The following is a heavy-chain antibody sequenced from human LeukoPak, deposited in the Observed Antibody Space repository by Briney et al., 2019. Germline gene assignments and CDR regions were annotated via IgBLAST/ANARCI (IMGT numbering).Heavy chain of an antibody. D-gene: IGHD3-3*01. CDR1: GGSINSYY. J-gene: IGHJ6*02. Sequence: PSETLSLTCTVSGGSINSYYWSWIRQPPGKGLEWIGYNYYSGTTNYNPSLKSRVTISVDTSKNQFSLKLSSVTAADTAVYYCARNPRSGYFPHYHYYGMDVWGQGTTVTVSS. V-gene: IGHV4-59*01. CDR3: ARNPRSGYFPHYHYYGMDV. CDR2: NYYSGTT.